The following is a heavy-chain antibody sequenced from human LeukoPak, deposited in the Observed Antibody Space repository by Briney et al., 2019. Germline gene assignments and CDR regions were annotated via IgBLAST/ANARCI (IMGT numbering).Heavy chain of an antibody. CDR1: GFTFSTYG. Sequence: GGSLRLSCAASGFTFSTYGMNWVRQAPGKGLEWVSYISSSTGTIYYADSVKGRFTISRDNDKNSLYLQMNSLRAEDTAVYYCARVRWFGESPDYWGQGTLVTVSS. J-gene: IGHJ4*02. V-gene: IGHV3-48*01. CDR3: ARVRWFGESPDY. D-gene: IGHD3-10*01. CDR2: ISSSTGTI.